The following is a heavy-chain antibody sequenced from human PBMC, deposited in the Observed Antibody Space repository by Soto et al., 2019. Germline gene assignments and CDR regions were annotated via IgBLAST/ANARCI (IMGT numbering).Heavy chain of an antibody. CDR2: IIPIFGTA. Sequence: QVQLVQSGAEVKKPGSSVKVSCKASGGTFSSYAISWVRQAPGQGLEWMGGIIPIFGTANYAQKFQGRVTITADESTSTDYMELSSLRSEDTALAYCARGETAYYDFWSGYAGFDYWGQGTLVTVSS. CDR1: GGTFSSYA. V-gene: IGHV1-69*01. J-gene: IGHJ4*02. CDR3: ARGETAYYDFWSGYAGFDY. D-gene: IGHD3-3*01.